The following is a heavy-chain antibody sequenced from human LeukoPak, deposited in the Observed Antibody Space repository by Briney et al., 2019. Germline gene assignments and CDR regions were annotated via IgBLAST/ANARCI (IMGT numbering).Heavy chain of an antibody. D-gene: IGHD6-6*01. CDR2: IIPIFGTA. J-gene: IGHJ6*03. Sequence: ASVRVSCKASGGTFSSYAISWVRQAPGQGLEWMGGIIPIFGTANYAQKFQGRVTITTDESTSTAYMELSSLRSEDTAVYFCARDRHVPGLYYYYMDVWGKGTTVTVSS. V-gene: IGHV1-69*05. CDR1: GGTFSSYA. CDR3: ARDRHVPGLYYYYMDV.